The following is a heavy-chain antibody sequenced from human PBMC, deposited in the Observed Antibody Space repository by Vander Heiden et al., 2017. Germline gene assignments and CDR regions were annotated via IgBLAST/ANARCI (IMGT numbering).Heavy chain of an antibody. CDR2: ISGSGGDT. V-gene: IGHV3-23*01. D-gene: IGHD4-17*01. CDR1: GFTFRIYA. CDR3: AKSPVTTQRLTGLPDY. J-gene: IGHJ4*02. Sequence: EVQLLESGGGLVQPGGSLRLSCAVSGFTFRIYAMSWVRQAPGKGLEWVSAISGSGGDTYYADSVKGRFTVSRDNSKNTLYLQMNSLRAEDTAVYYCAKSPVTTQRLTGLPDYWGQGTLVTVSS.